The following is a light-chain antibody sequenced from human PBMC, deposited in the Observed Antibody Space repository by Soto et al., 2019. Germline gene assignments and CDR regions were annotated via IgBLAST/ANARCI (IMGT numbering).Light chain of an antibody. CDR1: QSVLYSYNNNKNY. CDR2: WAS. J-gene: IGKJ1*01. V-gene: IGKV4-1*01. Sequence: DIVMTQSPDSLAVSLGERATINCKSSQSVLYSYNNNKNYLAWYQQKPGQPPRLLIYWASTRESGVPDRFSGSGSGTDFTLTISSLQAEDVAVYYCQQYHTSWTFGQGTKVEIK. CDR3: QQYHTSWT.